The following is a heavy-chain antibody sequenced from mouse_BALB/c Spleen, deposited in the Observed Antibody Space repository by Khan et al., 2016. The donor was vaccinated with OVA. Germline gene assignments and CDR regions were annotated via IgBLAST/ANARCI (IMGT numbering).Heavy chain of an antibody. V-gene: IGHV3-2*02. Sequence: EVQLQESGPGLVKPSQSLSLTCTVTGYSITSDYAWDWIRQFPGNKLEWMGYISYGGSTSYNPSLKRRISIIRDTSKNQFFLQLNSVTTEDTATYYCSRKNYYGYAMDYWGQGTSVTVAS. CDR3: SRKNYYGYAMDY. D-gene: IGHD1-1*01. J-gene: IGHJ4*01. CDR1: GYSITSDYA. CDR2: ISYGGST.